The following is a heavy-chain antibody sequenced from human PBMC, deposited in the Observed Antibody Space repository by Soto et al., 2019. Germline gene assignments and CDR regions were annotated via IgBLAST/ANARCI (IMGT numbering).Heavy chain of an antibody. Sequence: GASVKVSCKASGYTFTSYAMHWVRQAPGQRLEWMGWINAGNGNTKYSQKFQGRVTITRDTSASTAYRELSSLRSEDMAVYYCARGPGGYDLMDYWGQGTLVTVSS. D-gene: IGHD5-12*01. V-gene: IGHV1-3*01. J-gene: IGHJ4*02. CDR3: ARGPGGYDLMDY. CDR1: GYTFTSYA. CDR2: INAGNGNT.